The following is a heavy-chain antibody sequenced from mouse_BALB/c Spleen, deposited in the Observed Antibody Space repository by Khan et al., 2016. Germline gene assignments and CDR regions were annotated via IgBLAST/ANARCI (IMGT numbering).Heavy chain of an antibody. CDR3: ARGGNYGELGN. V-gene: IGHV14-3*02. Sequence: VQLQQPGAELVKPGASVKLSCTASGFNIKDTYMHWVKQRPEQGLEWIGRIDPANGNSKYDPKFQGKAAITADTSSNTAYLQLSSLTSEDTAVYYCARGGNYGELGNWGQGTLVTVSA. J-gene: IGHJ3*01. CDR2: IDPANGNS. CDR1: GFNIKDTY. D-gene: IGHD2-1*01.